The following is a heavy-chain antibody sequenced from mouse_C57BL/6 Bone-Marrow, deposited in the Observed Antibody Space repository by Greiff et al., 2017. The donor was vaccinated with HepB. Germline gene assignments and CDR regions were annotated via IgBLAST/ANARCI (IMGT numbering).Heavy chain of an antibody. J-gene: IGHJ2*01. V-gene: IGHV1-42*01. CDR3: ARGTYGSFDY. CDR1: GYSFTGYY. CDR2: INPSTGGT. Sequence: EVKLQESGPELVKPGASVKISCKASGYSFTGYYMNWVKQSPEKSLEWIGEINPSTGGTTYNQKFKAKATLTVDKSSSTAYMQLKSLTSEDSAVYYCARGTYGSFDYWGQGTTLTVSS. D-gene: IGHD2-1*01.